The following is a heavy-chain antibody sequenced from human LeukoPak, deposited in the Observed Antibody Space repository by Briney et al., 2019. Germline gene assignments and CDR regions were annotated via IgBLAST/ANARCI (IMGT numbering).Heavy chain of an antibody. Sequence: SVKVSCKASGGTFSSYAISWVRQAPGQGLEWMGGIIPIFGTANYAQRFQGRVTITADESTSTAYMELSSLRSEDTAVYYCARGGGTTTADFDYWGQGTLVTVSS. D-gene: IGHD1-14*01. CDR2: IIPIFGTA. J-gene: IGHJ4*02. V-gene: IGHV1-69*13. CDR1: GGTFSSYA. CDR3: ARGGGTTTADFDY.